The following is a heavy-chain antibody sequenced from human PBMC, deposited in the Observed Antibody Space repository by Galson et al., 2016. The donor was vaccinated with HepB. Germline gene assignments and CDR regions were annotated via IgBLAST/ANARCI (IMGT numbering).Heavy chain of an antibody. CDR2: INKDGSEK. D-gene: IGHD3-16*01. V-gene: IGHV3-7*04. J-gene: IGHJ6*02. Sequence: SLRLSCAASGFTFGNYWMTWVRQATGRGLEWVADINKDGSEKNYVDSVTGRFTISRDNAKNSLFLQMNSLNAEDTAVYYCARDGGYQSAPSPYGMDVWGQGTTVTVSS. CDR3: ARDGGYQSAPSPYGMDV. CDR1: GFTFGNYW.